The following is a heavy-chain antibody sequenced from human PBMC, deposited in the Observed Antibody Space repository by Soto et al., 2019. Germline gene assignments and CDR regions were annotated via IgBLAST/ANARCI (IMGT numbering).Heavy chain of an antibody. CDR2: IYHSGST. CDR1: GYSISSGYY. V-gene: IGHV4-38-2*01. J-gene: IGHJ3*02. CDR3: ARSIITMVRGVKPHAFDI. Sequence: LSLTCAVSGYSISSGYYWGWIRQPPGKGLEWIGSIYHSGSTYYNPSLKSRVTISVDTSKNQFSLKLSSVTAADTAVYYCARSIITMVRGVKPHAFDIWGQGTMVTVSS. D-gene: IGHD3-10*01.